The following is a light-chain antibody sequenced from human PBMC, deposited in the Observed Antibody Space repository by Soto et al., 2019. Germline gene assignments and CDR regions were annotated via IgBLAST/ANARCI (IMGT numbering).Light chain of an antibody. V-gene: IGKV3-20*01. J-gene: IGKJ1*01. CDR1: QTVLNNY. Sequence: EIVLTQSPGTLSLSPGERATLSCRASQTVLNNYLTWYQQKPGQAPRRLIFGASIRATGIPDRFSGSGSGTDFTLTISRLEPEDFAVYYCQQYGSSLTTFGQGTKVDIK. CDR3: QQYGSSLTT. CDR2: GAS.